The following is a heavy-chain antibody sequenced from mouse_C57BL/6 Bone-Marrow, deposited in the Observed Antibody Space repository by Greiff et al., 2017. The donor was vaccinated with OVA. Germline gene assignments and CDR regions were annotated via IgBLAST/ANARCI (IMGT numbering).Heavy chain of an antibody. CDR3: TDYSNYGYFDY. D-gene: IGHD2-5*01. CDR2: IDSENGDT. V-gene: IGHV14-4*01. J-gene: IGHJ2*01. CDR1: GFNIKDDY. Sequence: EVQLQQSGAELVRPGASVKLSCTASGFNIKDDYMHWVKQRPEQGLEWIGWIDSENGDTEYASKFQGKATITADTSSNTAYLQLSSLTSEDTAVYYCTDYSNYGYFDYWGQGTTLTVSS.